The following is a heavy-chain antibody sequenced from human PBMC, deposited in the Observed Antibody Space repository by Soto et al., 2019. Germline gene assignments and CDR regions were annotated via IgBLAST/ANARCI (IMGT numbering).Heavy chain of an antibody. CDR3: ARENAGYCSGGSCYPGGWFDP. CDR2: IIPIFGTA. CDR1: GGTFSSYA. J-gene: IGHJ5*02. Sequence: QVQLVQSGAEVKKPGSSVKVSCKASGGTFSSYAISWVRQAPGQGLEWMGGIIPIFGTANYAQKFQGRVTITADESTSTAYMELSILRSEDTAVYYCARENAGYCSGGSCYPGGWFDPWGQGTLVTVSS. V-gene: IGHV1-69*01. D-gene: IGHD2-15*01.